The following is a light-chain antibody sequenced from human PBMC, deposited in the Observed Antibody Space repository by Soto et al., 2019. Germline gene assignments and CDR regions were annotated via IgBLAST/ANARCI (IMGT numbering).Light chain of an antibody. Sequence: PGTLSVSPGERATLSCRASQTINSNLAWYQQKPGQAPRLLIHGATTRATGIPGRFSGSGSGTEFTLTISSLQSEDIAVYYCQQYNYWPPRTFGQGTKVDIK. J-gene: IGKJ1*01. CDR1: QTINSN. V-gene: IGKV3-15*01. CDR2: GAT. CDR3: QQYNYWPPRT.